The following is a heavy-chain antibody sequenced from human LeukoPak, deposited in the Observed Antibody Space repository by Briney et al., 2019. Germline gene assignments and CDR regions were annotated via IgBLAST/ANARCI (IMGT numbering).Heavy chain of an antibody. CDR3: ARAPQWLAQYYFDY. CDR1: GFTFSSYA. Sequence: PGGSLRLSCAASGFTFSSYAMHWVRQAPGKGLEYVSAISSNGGSTYYANSVKGRFTISRDNSKNTLYLQMGSLRAEDMAVCYCARAPQWLAQYYFDYWGQGTLVTVSS. J-gene: IGHJ4*02. CDR2: ISSNGGST. D-gene: IGHD6-19*01. V-gene: IGHV3-64*01.